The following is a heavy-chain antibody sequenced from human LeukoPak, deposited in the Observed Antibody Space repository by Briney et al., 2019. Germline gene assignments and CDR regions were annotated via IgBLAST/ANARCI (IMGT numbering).Heavy chain of an antibody. CDR1: GGSISSSGYY. Sequence: SETLSLTCTVSGGSISSSGYYWGWVRQPRGKGLEWIASIYYSGSNYYNPSLNSRVTISVDTSKNQFSLRLSSVTAADTAVYYCARGPYYFDSWGPGTLVTVSS. V-gene: IGHV4-39*07. J-gene: IGHJ4*02. CDR3: ARGPYYFDS. CDR2: IYYSGSN.